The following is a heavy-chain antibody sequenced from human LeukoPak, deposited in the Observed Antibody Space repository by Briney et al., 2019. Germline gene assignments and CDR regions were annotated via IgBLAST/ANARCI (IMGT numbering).Heavy chain of an antibody. CDR2: ISGSDST. V-gene: IGHV3-23*01. CDR3: AKGVRFLDWWILDY. CDR1: GFTFSSFA. J-gene: IGHJ4*02. D-gene: IGHD3-9*01. Sequence: GGSLRLSCAASGFTFSSFAMSLVRPAPGKGLEWVSAISGSDSTYYADSVKGRFTISRDNSKNTLYLQMNSLRAEDTAIYYCAKGVRFLDWWILDYWGQGSLVTVSS.